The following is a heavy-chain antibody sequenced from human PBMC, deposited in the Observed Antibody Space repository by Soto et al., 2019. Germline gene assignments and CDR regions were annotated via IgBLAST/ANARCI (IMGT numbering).Heavy chain of an antibody. CDR2: IGTTSTYI. D-gene: IGHD2-21*02. CDR3: ARVMCGDCSSYYYYSMDV. J-gene: IGHJ6*02. CDR1: GFTFGTCT. V-gene: IGHV3-21*01. Sequence: GGSLRLSCAASGFTFGTCTMSWVRQAPGKGLEWVSSIGTTSTYIYYADSVRGRFTISRDNAKNSLYLQMNSLRAEDTAVYFCARVMCGDCSSYYYYSMDVWGQGTTVTVSS.